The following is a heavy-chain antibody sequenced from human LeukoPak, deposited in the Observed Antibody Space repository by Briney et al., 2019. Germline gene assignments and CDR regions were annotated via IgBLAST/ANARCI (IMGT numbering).Heavy chain of an antibody. J-gene: IGHJ5*02. CDR1: VGSLSSSSYY. CDR3: ARHLIVLMVYAIRPNNWFDP. V-gene: IGHV4-39*01. CDR2: IYYSGST. Sequence: PSETLSLTCTVSVGSLSSSSYYWGWIRQPPGEGLEWIGSIYYSGSTYYNPSLKSRVTISVDPSKNQFSLKLSSVTAADTAVYYCARHLIVLMVYAIRPNNWFDPWGQGTLVTVSS. D-gene: IGHD2-8*01.